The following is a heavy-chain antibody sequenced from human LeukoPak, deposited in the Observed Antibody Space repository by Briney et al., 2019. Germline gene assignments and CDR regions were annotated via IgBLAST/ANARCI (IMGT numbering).Heavy chain of an antibody. CDR3: LSPGVAVTGTEY. CDR1: GFIFSSYS. Sequence: PGGSLRLSCAASGFIFSSYSMNWVRQAPGKGLEWVSYISSSSTHIYYADSVKGRFTISRDNAKNSLYLQMNSLTAEDTAVYYCLSPGVAVTGTEYWGQGTRVTVSS. V-gene: IGHV3-21*01. D-gene: IGHD6-19*01. CDR2: ISSSSTHI. J-gene: IGHJ4*02.